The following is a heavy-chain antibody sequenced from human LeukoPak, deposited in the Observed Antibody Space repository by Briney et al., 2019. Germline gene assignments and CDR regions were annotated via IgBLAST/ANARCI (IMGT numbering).Heavy chain of an antibody. CDR3: ARELAARPGYYYGMDV. D-gene: IGHD6-6*01. Sequence: SETLSLTCTVSGGSISSYYWSWIRQPAGKGLEWIGRIYTSGSTNYNPSLKSRVTMSVDTSKNQFSLKLSSVTAADTAVYYCARELAARPGYYYGMDVWGQGTTVTVSS. J-gene: IGHJ6*02. CDR1: GGSISSYY. V-gene: IGHV4-4*07. CDR2: IYTSGST.